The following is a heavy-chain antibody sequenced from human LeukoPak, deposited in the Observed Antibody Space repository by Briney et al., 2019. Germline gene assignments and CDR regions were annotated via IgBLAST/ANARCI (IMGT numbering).Heavy chain of an antibody. CDR1: GYTFTSYG. CDR3: ARGDEHRYSSSWYPQDDAFDI. V-gene: IGHV1-18*01. Sequence: ASVKVSCKASGYTFTSYGISWVRQAPGQGLEWMGWISAYNGNTNYAQKLQGRVTMTTDTSTSTAYMELRSLRSDDTAVYYCARGDEHRYSSSWYPQDDAFDIWGQGTMVTVSS. J-gene: IGHJ3*02. CDR2: ISAYNGNT. D-gene: IGHD6-13*01.